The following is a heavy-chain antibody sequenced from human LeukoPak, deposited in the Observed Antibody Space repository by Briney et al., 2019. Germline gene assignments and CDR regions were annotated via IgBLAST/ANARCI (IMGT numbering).Heavy chain of an antibody. V-gene: IGHV1-3*01. Sequence: ASVKVSCKASGYTFTSYAMHWVRQAPRQRLEGMGWINAGNGNTKYSQKFQGRVTITRDTSASTAYMELSSLRSEDTAVYYCARVTGGSGWYWDWFDPWGQGTLVTVSS. J-gene: IGHJ5*02. CDR2: INAGNGNT. CDR3: ARVTGGSGWYWDWFDP. D-gene: IGHD6-19*01. CDR1: GYTFTSYA.